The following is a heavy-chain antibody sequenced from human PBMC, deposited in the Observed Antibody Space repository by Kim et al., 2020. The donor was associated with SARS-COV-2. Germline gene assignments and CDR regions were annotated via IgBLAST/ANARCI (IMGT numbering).Heavy chain of an antibody. Sequence: ASVKVSCKASGYTFTSYAMNWVRQAPGQGLEWMGWINTNTGNPTYAQGFTGRFVFSLDTSVSTAYLQISSLKAEDTAVYYCARAPGCSSTSCHPLGDYYYYGMDVWGQGTTVTVAS. D-gene: IGHD2-2*01. J-gene: IGHJ6*02. CDR3: ARAPGCSSTSCHPLGDYYYYGMDV. V-gene: IGHV7-4-1*02. CDR1: GYTFTSYA. CDR2: INTNTGNP.